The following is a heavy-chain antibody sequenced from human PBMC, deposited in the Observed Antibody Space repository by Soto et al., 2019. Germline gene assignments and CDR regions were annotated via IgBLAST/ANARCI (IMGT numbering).Heavy chain of an antibody. J-gene: IGHJ6*02. V-gene: IGHV3-7*03. CDR3: AKDPPWTVGPLAMDV. D-gene: IGHD2-2*01. CDR2: IKQDGSEK. Sequence: GGSLRLSCAASGFTFSSYWMSWVRQAPGKGLEWVANIKQDGSEKYYVDSVKGRFTISRDNVKNSLYLQMNSLRAEDTAVYYCAKDPPWTVGPLAMDVWGQGTTVTVSS. CDR1: GFTFSSYW.